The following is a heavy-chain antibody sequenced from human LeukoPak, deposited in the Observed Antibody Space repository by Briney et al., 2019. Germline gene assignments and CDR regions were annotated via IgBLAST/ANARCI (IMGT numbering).Heavy chain of an antibody. CDR3: AKFKSGTGFDY. V-gene: IGHV4-39*01. Sequence: SETLSLTCVVSGASITTTGFSWAWIRQPPGQDLEWIATISSSDEKYYNPSLMSRVTISLDTSKNRFSLEVTSVTAADTGLFYCAKFKSGTGFDYWGQGILVIVSS. J-gene: IGHJ4*02. D-gene: IGHD1-26*01. CDR2: ISSSDEK. CDR1: GASITTTGFS.